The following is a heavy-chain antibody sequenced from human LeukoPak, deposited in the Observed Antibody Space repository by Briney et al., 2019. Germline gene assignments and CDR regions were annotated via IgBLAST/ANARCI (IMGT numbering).Heavy chain of an antibody. CDR2: ICGGGTT. Sequence: GGSLRLSCAASELSVSSICMSWVRLAPGTGLKWVSAICGGGTTYYAGSVQGRFTISRDNSKNTVYLQMNSLRAEDTAVYYCATGVASGGPPMCWGQGTLVTVSS. D-gene: IGHD6-13*01. V-gene: IGHV3-53*01. CDR3: ATGVASGGPPMC. CDR1: ELSVSSIC. J-gene: IGHJ4*02.